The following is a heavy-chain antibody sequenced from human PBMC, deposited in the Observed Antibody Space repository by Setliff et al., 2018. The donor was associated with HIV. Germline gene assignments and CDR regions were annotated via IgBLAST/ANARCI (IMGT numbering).Heavy chain of an antibody. Sequence: SETLSLTCTVSGDSISSDFYWGWIRQPPGKGLEWIGSIYHSGNTYYMPSLQSRVTISVDMSKNQFSLNLNSVTAADTAVYYCARGQGCGGGCTALAYTMDVWGQGTTVTVSS. CDR2: IYHSGNT. CDR3: ARGQGCGGGCTALAYTMDV. J-gene: IGHJ6*02. CDR1: GDSISSDFY. V-gene: IGHV4-38-2*02. D-gene: IGHD2-21*02.